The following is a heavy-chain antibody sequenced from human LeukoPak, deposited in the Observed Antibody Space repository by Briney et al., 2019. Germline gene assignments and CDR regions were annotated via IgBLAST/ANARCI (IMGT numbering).Heavy chain of an antibody. CDR1: GFTFSSYG. V-gene: IGHV3-30*02. J-gene: IGHJ4*02. CDR2: IRYDGSNK. Sequence: GGSLRLSCAASGFTFSSYGMHWVRQAPGKGLEWVAFIRYDGSNKYYADSVKGRFTISRDNSKNTLYLQMNSLRAEDTAVYYCAALRLPAATTKAFDYWDQGTLVTVSS. CDR3: AALRLPAATTKAFDY. D-gene: IGHD2-2*01.